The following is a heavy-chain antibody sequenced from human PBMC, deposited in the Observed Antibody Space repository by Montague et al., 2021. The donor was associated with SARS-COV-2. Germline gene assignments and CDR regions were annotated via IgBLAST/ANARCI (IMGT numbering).Heavy chain of an antibody. CDR1: GGPFSSTSFY. CDR2: FYYNGIT. D-gene: IGHD6-6*01. V-gene: IGHV4-39*01. Sequence: SETLSLTCSVSGGPFSSTSFYWGWIRQSPGKGLEWVANFYYNGITYYNPSLKSRVTLSVDLSTNQFFLKLTSVTAADTAVYYCARPRPGGPNNWFDTWGQGILVTVSS. J-gene: IGHJ5*02. CDR3: ARPRPGGPNNWFDT.